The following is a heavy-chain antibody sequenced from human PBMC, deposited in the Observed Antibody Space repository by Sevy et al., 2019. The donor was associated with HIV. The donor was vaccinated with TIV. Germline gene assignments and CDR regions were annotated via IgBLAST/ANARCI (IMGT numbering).Heavy chain of an antibody. CDR3: ARRHSRDGYNYYYFDY. Sequence: ASVKVSCKASGYTFTGYYRHWVRQAPGQGLEWMGWINPNSGGTNYAQKFQGWVTMTRDTSISTAYMELSRLRSDDTAVYYCARRHSRDGYNYYYFDYWGQGTLVTVSS. CDR2: INPNSGGT. D-gene: IGHD5-12*01. CDR1: GYTFTGYY. J-gene: IGHJ4*02. V-gene: IGHV1-2*04.